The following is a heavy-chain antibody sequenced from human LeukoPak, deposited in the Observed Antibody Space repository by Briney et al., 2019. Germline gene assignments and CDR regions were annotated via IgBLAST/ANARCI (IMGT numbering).Heavy chain of an antibody. Sequence: ASVTVSFTASASSFITHGITWVRQAPGQGLQWVGWISTYTGNAHYAQRLQDRVTLSKDTATTTAYLEVRNLRSDDTAVYYCARDLAVLGVVFTSYMDVWGKGTPVIVSS. J-gene: IGHJ6*03. CDR3: ARDLAVLGVVFTSYMDV. CDR1: ASSFITHG. CDR2: ISTYTGNA. V-gene: IGHV1-18*01. D-gene: IGHD3-3*01.